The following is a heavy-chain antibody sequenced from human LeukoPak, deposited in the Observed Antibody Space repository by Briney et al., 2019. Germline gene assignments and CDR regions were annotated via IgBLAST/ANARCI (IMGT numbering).Heavy chain of an antibody. Sequence: GGSLRLSCAATGFTFSSYAMHWVRQAPGKGLEWVALISYDGTNKFYEDSVKGRFTISRDNSKNTLFLQVNSLRAEDTAVYYCARDLTGWGESSGYSDYWGQGTLVTVSS. CDR2: ISYDGTNK. CDR1: GFTFSSYA. V-gene: IGHV3-30*01. J-gene: IGHJ4*02. D-gene: IGHD3-22*01. CDR3: ARDLTGWGESSGYSDY.